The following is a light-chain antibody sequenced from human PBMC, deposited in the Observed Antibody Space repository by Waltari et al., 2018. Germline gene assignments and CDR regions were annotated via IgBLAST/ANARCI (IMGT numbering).Light chain of an antibody. CDR2: GAS. CDR3: QQYNNWPLT. J-gene: IGKJ5*01. V-gene: IGKV3-15*01. CDR1: ENIISN. Sequence: EIVLTQYPATLSVSPGGRATLSCRASENIISNLAWYQQRPGQAPRLLIHGASTRATAFPPRFSGSGSGTEFTLTNNSLQSEDFAVYYCQQYNNWPLTFGQGTRLEIK.